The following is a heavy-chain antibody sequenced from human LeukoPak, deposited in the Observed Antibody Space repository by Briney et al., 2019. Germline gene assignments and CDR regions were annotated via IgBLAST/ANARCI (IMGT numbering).Heavy chain of an antibody. V-gene: IGHV4-4*07. J-gene: IGHJ4*02. CDR1: GGSISSYY. CDR2: IYTSGST. Sequence: SETLSLTCTVSGGSISSYYWSWIRQPAGKGLEWIGRIYTSGSTNYNPSLKSRVTMSVDTSKNQFSLKLSSVTAADPAVYYCARGGSLDIVVVPAAMPAATMYCGGDCFDYWGQGTLVTVSS. D-gene: IGHD2-2*03. CDR3: ARGGSLDIVVVPAAMPAATMYCGGDCFDY.